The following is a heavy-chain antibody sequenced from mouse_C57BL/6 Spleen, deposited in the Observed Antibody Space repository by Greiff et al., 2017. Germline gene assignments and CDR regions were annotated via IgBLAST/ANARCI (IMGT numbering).Heavy chain of an antibody. Sequence: EVHLVESGPGMVKPSQSLSLTCTVTGYSITSGYDWHWIRHFPGNKLEWMGYISYSGSTNYNPSLKSRISITHDTSKNHFFLKLNSVTTEDTATYYCARGGNYYGSSSRAMDYWGQGTSVTVSS. CDR1: GYSITSGYD. J-gene: IGHJ4*01. CDR2: ISYSGST. V-gene: IGHV3-1*01. CDR3: ARGGNYYGSSSRAMDY. D-gene: IGHD1-1*01.